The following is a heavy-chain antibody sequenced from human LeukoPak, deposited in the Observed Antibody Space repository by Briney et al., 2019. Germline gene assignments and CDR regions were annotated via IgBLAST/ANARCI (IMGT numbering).Heavy chain of an antibody. CDR2: ISGSGGST. CDR1: GFTCSSYA. V-gene: IGHV3-23*01. Sequence: GGSLRLSCAASGFTCSSYAMSWVRQAPGKGLEWVSAISGSGGSTYYADSVKGRFTISRDNSKNTLYLQMNSLRAEDTAVYYCANNNRDYYYGMDVWGKGTTVTVSS. CDR3: ANNNRDYYYGMDV. D-gene: IGHD1/OR15-1a*01. J-gene: IGHJ6*04.